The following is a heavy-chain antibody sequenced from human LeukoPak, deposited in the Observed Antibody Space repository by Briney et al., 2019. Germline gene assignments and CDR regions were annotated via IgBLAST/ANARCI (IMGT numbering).Heavy chain of an antibody. CDR3: ARPLGWRDAFDI. Sequence: GSLRLSCAASGFTFSSYWMSWVRQAPGEGLEWVANLRQDGSETYYVDSVKGRFTISRDNAKNSLYLQMNSLRAEDTAVYYCARPLGWRDAFDIWGQGTMVTASS. CDR1: GFTFSSYW. CDR2: LRQDGSET. D-gene: IGHD7-27*01. V-gene: IGHV3-7*01. J-gene: IGHJ3*02.